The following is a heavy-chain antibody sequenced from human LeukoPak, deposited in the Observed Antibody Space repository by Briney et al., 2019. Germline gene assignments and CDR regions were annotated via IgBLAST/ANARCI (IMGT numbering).Heavy chain of an antibody. V-gene: IGHV3-7*01. J-gene: IGHJ4*02. CDR1: GFTFSSYW. CDR3: AREFPYYYDSSGYLYYFDY. Sequence: GGSLRLSCVASGFTFSSYWMSWVRQAPGKGLEWVANIKQDGSAKYSVDSVKGRFTISRDNAKNSLYLQMNTLRAEDTAVYYCAREFPYYYDSSGYLYYFDYWGQGTLVTVSS. D-gene: IGHD3-22*01. CDR2: IKQDGSAK.